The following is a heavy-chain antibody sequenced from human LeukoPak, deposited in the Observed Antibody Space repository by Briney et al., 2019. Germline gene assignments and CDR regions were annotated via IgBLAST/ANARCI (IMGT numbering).Heavy chain of an antibody. CDR3: ASSYDSSGYYIWYFDL. Sequence: SQTLSLTCTVSGGSISSGDYYWSWIRQPPGKGLEWIGYIYYSGSTYYNPSLKSRVTISVDTSKNQFSLKLSSVTAADTAVYYCASSYDSSGYYIWYFDLWGRGTLVTVSS. D-gene: IGHD3-22*01. J-gene: IGHJ2*01. CDR1: GGSISSGDYY. CDR2: IYYSGST. V-gene: IGHV4-30-4*01.